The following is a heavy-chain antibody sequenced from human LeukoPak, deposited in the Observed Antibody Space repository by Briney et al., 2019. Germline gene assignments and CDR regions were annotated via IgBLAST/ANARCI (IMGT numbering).Heavy chain of an antibody. CDR2: LYYSWST. J-gene: IGHJ4*02. Sequence: SETLSLTCTVSGGSISSSTFYWGWIRQPPGKGLEWIGSLYYSWSTYYNPSLKSRVTISVDTSKHQFSPKLSSVTAADTAVYYCARHPTKWELRLSLDYWGQGTLVTVSS. CDR1: GGSISSSTFY. D-gene: IGHD1-26*01. V-gene: IGHV4-39*01. CDR3: ARHPTKWELRLSLDY.